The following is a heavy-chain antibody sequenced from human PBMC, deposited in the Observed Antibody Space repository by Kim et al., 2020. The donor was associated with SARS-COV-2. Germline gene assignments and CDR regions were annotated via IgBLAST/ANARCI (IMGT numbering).Heavy chain of an antibody. V-gene: IGHV1-69*04. CDR2: IIPILGIA. J-gene: IGHJ4*02. D-gene: IGHD6-13*01. CDR1: GGTFSSYA. CDR3: ARAGIAAASEPDFDY. Sequence: SVKVSCKASGGTFSSYAISWVRQAPGQGLEWMGRIIPILGIANYAQKFQGRVTITADKSTSTAYMELSSLRSEDTAVYYCARAGIAAASEPDFDYWGQGTLVTVSS.